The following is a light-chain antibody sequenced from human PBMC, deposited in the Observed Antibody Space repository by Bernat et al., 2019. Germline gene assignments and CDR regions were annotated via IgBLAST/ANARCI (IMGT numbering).Light chain of an antibody. V-gene: IGLV3-21*01. Sequence: SYVLTQPPSVSVAPGKTARITCGGNNIGSKSVHWYQQKPGQAPVLVIYYDSDRPSGIPERFSGSKSGNTASRTISGLQAEDEADYYCSSYTSSSTWVLGGGNKLTVL. J-gene: IGLJ3*02. CDR2: YDS. CDR3: SSYTSSSTWV. CDR1: NIGSKS.